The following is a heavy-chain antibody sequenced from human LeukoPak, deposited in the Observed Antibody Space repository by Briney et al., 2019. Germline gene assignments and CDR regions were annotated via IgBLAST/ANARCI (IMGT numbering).Heavy chain of an antibody. CDR1: GFTFSNYG. D-gene: IGHD6-13*01. CDR3: ALGDPSSS. V-gene: IGHV3-30*03. J-gene: IGHJ4*02. Sequence: GGSLRLSCAASGFTFSNYGMHWVRQAPGKGLEWVALISYDGSNKYFADSVKGRFTISRDSSKNTLYLQMNSLRAEDTAVYYCALGDPSSSWGQGTLVTVSP. CDR2: ISYDGSNK.